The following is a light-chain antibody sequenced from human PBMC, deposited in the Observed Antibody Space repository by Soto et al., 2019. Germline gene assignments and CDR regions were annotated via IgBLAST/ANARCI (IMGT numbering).Light chain of an antibody. CDR3: FSFTNTSSHV. CDR1: SSDICAYDY. CDR2: EVN. V-gene: IGLV2-14*01. Sequence: QSALTQPASLSGSPGQSITISCTGTSSDICAYDYVSWFQQHPGKAPKLMISEVNNRPSGVSNRFSGSKSGYTAYLTISGLQVEDEAAYFCFSFTNTSSHVLGNGTKVTVL. J-gene: IGLJ1*01.